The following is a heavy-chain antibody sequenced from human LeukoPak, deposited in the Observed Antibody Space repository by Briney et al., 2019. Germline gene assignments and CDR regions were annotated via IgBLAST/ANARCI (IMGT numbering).Heavy chain of an antibody. CDR2: ISYDGSNK. J-gene: IGHJ4*02. V-gene: IGHV3-30*18. D-gene: IGHD2/OR15-2a*01. CDR1: GFTFSSYG. CDR3: AKEHTRISFFDY. Sequence: GRSLRLSCAASGFTFSSYGMQWVRQAPGKGLEWVAVISYDGSNKFYADSVKGRFTISRDNSKNTLYLQMNSLRAEDTAVYYCAKEHTRISFFDYWGRGTLVTVSS.